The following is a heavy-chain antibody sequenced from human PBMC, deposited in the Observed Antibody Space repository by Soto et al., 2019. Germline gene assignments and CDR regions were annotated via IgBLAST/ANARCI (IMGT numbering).Heavy chain of an antibody. CDR1: GFSLTTSGVG. J-gene: IGHJ4*02. D-gene: IGHD3-3*01. V-gene: IGHV2-5*02. Sequence: QITLNESGPTQVKPRQTLTLTCTFSGFSLTTSGVGVGWIRQSPGKAPEWLALIYWDDDKRYSPSLKSRLTITMDTSKNQVVLTMADLDLADTATYYCAHRVLRTVFGLVTTTAIYFDFWGQGTPVAVSS. CDR2: IYWDDDK. CDR3: AHRVLRTVFGLVTTTAIYFDF.